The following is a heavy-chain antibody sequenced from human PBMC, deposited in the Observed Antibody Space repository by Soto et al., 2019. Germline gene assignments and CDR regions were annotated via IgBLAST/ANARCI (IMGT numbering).Heavy chain of an antibody. CDR1: GFTFSTNG. CDR3: AREENPDTLYY. Sequence: GGSLRLSCVASGFTFSTNGMTWVRQAPGKGLEWVSIISENSDTTFYADSVKGRFTISRDNSKNTLYLQMNSLRAGDTAVYYCAREENPDTLYYPGQGSLVRVSS. V-gene: IGHV3-23*01. CDR2: ISENSDTT. J-gene: IGHJ4*02.